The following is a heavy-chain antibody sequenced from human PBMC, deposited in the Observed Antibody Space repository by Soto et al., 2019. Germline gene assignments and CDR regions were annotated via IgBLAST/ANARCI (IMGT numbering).Heavy chain of an antibody. D-gene: IGHD3-3*01. CDR2: ISSCSSYI. CDR1: GFTFSSYS. CDR3: ARVDSPYDFWSGPPMGYFDY. V-gene: IGHV3-21*01. J-gene: IGHJ4*02. Sequence: GGSLRLSCGVSGFTFSSYSMNWVRQAPGKGLEWVSSISSCSSYIYYADSVKGRFTISRDNAKNSLYLQMNSLRAEDTAVYYCARVDSPYDFWSGPPMGYFDYWGQGTLVTVSS.